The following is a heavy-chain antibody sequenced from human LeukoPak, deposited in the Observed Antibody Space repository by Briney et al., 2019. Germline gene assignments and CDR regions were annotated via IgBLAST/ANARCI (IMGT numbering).Heavy chain of an antibody. D-gene: IGHD5-18*01. V-gene: IGHV2-5*01. J-gene: IGHJ4*02. CDR2: IYGNDDE. CDR3: AHRHFIGYTYDF. CDR1: GFSLPGGRAG. Sequence: SGPTLVKPTQTLTLTCSFSGFSLPGGRAGVGWVRPPPGKALEWLALIYGNDDERYSPSLRSRLTISKDTSKKQVVLTVTNMQPVDTGTYFCAHRHFIGYTYDFWGPGILVTVSS.